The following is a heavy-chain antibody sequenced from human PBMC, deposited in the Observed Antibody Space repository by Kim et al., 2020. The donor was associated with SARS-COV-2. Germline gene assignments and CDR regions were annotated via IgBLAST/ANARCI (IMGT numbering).Heavy chain of an antibody. V-gene: IGHV3-30*04. CDR1: GFTFSSYA. CDR3: ASELLDILTGYYDY. Sequence: GGSLRLSCAASGFTFSSYAMHWVRQAPGKGLEWVAVISYDGSNKYYADSVKGRFTISRDNSKNTLYLQMNSLRAEDTAVYYCASELLDILTGYYDYWGQGTLVTVSS. CDR2: ISYDGSNK. D-gene: IGHD3-9*01. J-gene: IGHJ4*02.